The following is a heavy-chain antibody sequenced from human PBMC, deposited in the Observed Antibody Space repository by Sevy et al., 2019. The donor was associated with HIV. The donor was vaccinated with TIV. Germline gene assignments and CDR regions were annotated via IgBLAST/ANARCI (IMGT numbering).Heavy chain of an antibody. CDR1: GFTFSSYA. CDR3: AREAAVYYYDSSGPFDY. D-gene: IGHD3-22*01. Sequence: GGSLRLSCAASGFTFSSYAMHWVRQAPGKGLEWVAVISYDGSNKYYADSVKGRFTISRDNSKNTLYLQMNSLRAEDTAVYYCAREAAVYYYDSSGPFDYWGQGTLVTVSS. CDR2: ISYDGSNK. V-gene: IGHV3-30-3*01. J-gene: IGHJ4*02.